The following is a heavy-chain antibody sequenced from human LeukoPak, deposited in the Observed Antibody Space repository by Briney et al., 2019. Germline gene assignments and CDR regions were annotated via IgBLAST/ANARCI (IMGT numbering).Heavy chain of an antibody. J-gene: IGHJ4*02. D-gene: IGHD4-11*01. V-gene: IGHV3-33*06. Sequence: GGSLILSCAATGFTFNHYAMHWVRQAPGKGLEWVAVIWSDATNRYYADSVKGRFTISRDDAGKTVYLQMSSLRPEDTGVYYCAKDAQRGFDYSNSLEYWGQGTPVTVST. CDR1: GFTFNHYA. CDR2: IWSDATNR. CDR3: AKDAQRGFDYSNSLEY.